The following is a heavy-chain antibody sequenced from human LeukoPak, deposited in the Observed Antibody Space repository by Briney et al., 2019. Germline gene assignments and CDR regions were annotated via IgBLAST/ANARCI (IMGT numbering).Heavy chain of an antibody. CDR1: GYTFTGYY. Sequence: ASVKVSCKASGYTFTGYYMHWVRQAPGQGLEWMGWISAYNGNTNYAQKLQGRVTMTTDTSTSTAYMELRSLRSDDTAVYYCARDAVGTTVTSSYMDVWGKGTTVTVSS. D-gene: IGHD4-17*01. CDR2: ISAYNGNT. V-gene: IGHV1-18*04. CDR3: ARDAVGTTVTSSYMDV. J-gene: IGHJ6*03.